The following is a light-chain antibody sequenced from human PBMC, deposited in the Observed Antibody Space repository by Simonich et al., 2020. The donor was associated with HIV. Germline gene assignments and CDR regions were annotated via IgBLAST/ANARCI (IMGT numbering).Light chain of an antibody. CDR1: QSILYSSNNKNY. CDR2: WAS. V-gene: IGKV4-1*01. CDR3: QQYYNTLWT. Sequence: DIVMTQSPDSLAVSLGERATINCKSSQSILYSSNNKNYLAWYQQKPRQPPKLLIHWASARESGVPDRFSGSGSGTDFTLTISSLQAEDVAVYYCQQYYNTLWTFGQGTKVEIK. J-gene: IGKJ1*01.